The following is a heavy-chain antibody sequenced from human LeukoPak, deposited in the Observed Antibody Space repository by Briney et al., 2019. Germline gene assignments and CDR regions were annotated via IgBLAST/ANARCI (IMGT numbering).Heavy chain of an antibody. J-gene: IGHJ5*02. CDR1: GGSIRSSSYY. Sequence: PSETLSLTCTVSGGSIRSSSYYWGWIRQPPGKGLEWIGSIYYTGDIYYNPSLKSRLTISVDTSKNQFSLKLSSVTAADTAVYYCARPWGDTTAPWGQGTLVTVSS. CDR3: ARPWGDTTAP. D-gene: IGHD3-16*01. V-gene: IGHV4-39*01. CDR2: IYYTGDI.